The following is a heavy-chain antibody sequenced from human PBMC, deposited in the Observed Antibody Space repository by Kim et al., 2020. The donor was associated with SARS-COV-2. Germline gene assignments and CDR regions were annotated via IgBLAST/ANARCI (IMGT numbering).Heavy chain of an antibody. CDR2: ITPFNGNT. D-gene: IGHD1-7*01. CDR1: GYTFTYRY. Sequence: SVKVSCKASGYTFTYRYLHWVRQAPGQALEWMGWITPFNGNTNYAQKFQDRVTITRDRSMSTAYMELSSLRSEDTAMYYCARSHNWNYGPNDAFDIWGQGTMVTVSS. J-gene: IGHJ3*02. V-gene: IGHV1-45*02. CDR3: ARSHNWNYGPNDAFDI.